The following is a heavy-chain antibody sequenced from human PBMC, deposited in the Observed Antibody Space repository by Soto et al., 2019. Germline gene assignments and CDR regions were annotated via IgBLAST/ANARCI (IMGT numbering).Heavy chain of an antibody. V-gene: IGHV2-26*01. CDR3: ARILFGRSVAGGYFYMDV. CDR1: GFSLSNGKVG. D-gene: IGHD6-19*01. CDR2: IFSNDEK. J-gene: IGHJ6*03. Sequence: HVTLKESGPVLVKPTETLKLTCTVSGFSLSNGKVGVSWIRQPPGKALEWLAHIFSNDEKSYRTSLKSRLTISEDTSKSQVVLTMTNVDPVDTATYYCARILFGRSVAGGYFYMDVWGKGPRSPSP.